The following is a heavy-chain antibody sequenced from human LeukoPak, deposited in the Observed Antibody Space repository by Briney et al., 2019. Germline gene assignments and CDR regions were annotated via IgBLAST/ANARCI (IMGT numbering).Heavy chain of an antibody. CDR3: AREAAGQWFDP. CDR2: IYHSGST. Sequence: PSETLSLTCAVSGGSTSSSYWWSWVRQPPGKGLEWIGKIYHSGSTSYNPSLKSRVTISVDKSNNQFSLKLSSVTAADTAVHYCAREAAGQWFDPWGQGTLVTVSS. CDR1: GGSTSSSYW. V-gene: IGHV4-4*02. D-gene: IGHD6-25*01. J-gene: IGHJ5*02.